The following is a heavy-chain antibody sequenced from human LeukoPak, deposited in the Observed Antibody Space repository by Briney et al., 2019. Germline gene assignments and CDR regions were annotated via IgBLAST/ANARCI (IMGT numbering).Heavy chain of an antibody. J-gene: IGHJ4*02. CDR3: AKARTQQWLLFVGVY. CDR2: TSGSGRNA. V-gene: IGHV3-23*01. D-gene: IGHD6-19*01. CDR1: GFTFSSYG. Sequence: GGSLRLSCAASGFTFSSYGMSWVRQAPGKGLEWVSGTSGSGRNAYYPDSVKGRFTISRDNSKNTLYLQMNSLRVEDTAMYYCAKARTQQWLLFVGVYWGQGALVTVSS.